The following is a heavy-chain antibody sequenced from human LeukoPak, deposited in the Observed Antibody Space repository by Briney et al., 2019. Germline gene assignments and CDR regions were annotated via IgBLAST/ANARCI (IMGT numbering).Heavy chain of an antibody. J-gene: IGHJ6*03. CDR3: ARDGPYYYYYMDV. V-gene: IGHV4-31*03. CDR1: GGSISSGGYY. CDR2: IYYSGST. Sequence: PSETLSLTCTVSGGSISSGGYYWSWIRQHPGKGLEWIGYIYYSGSTYYNPSLKSRVTISVDTSKNQFSLKLSSVTAADTAVYYCARDGPYYYYYMDVWGKGTTVTVSS.